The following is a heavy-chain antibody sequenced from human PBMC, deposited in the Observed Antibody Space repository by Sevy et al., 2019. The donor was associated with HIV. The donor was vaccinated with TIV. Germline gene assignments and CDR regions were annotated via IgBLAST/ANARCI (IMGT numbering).Heavy chain of an antibody. D-gene: IGHD3-22*01. CDR1: GLSVSDNY. CDR2: FYSDGRT. V-gene: IGHV3-66*01. Sequence: GGSLRLSCAGSGLSVSDNYMNWVRQAPGKGLELVSVFYSDGRTYYADSVKGRFTISRDNSKNTLYLHMSNLRPEDTAVYYCARDRYYDASGYYYYYHGMDVWGQGTTVTVS. CDR3: ARDRYYDASGYYYYYHGMDV. J-gene: IGHJ6*02.